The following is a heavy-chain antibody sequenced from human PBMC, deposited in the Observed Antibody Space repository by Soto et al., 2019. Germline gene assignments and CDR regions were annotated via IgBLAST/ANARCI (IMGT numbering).Heavy chain of an antibody. CDR3: ARGGGVGVAGSAAFDM. CDR1: GYPVTAYY. D-gene: IGHD3-3*01. Sequence: QLHLVQSGAVVKKPGASVTVSCSASGYPVTAYYMHWVRQAPGRGLEWMGGINPATGAAKCTQTFRGRVTMTRDTSTSTVFMELSGLTSEDTAVFYCARGGGVGVAGSAAFDMWGQGTLVTVSS. J-gene: IGHJ3*02. V-gene: IGHV1-2*02. CDR2: INPATGAA.